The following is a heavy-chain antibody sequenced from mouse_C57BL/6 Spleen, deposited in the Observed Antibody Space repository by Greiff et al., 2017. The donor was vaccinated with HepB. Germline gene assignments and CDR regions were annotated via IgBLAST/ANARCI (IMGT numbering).Heavy chain of an antibody. J-gene: IGHJ4*01. CDR3: ARGVGLRRGDY. V-gene: IGHV5-17*01. CDR2: ISSGSSTI. Sequence: EVKVVESGGGLVKPGGSLKLSCAASGFTFSDYGMHWVRQAPEKGLEWVAYISSGSSTIYYADTVKGRFTISRDNAKNTLFLQMTSLRSEDTAMYYCARGVGLRRGDYWGQGTSVTVSS. D-gene: IGHD2-4*01. CDR1: GFTFSDYG.